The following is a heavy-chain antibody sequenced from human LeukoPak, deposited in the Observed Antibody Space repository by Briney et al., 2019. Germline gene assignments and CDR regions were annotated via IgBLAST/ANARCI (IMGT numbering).Heavy chain of an antibody. Sequence: SETLSLTCTVSGGSISSGGYYWSWIRQHPGKGLEWIGYIYYSGSTYYNPPLKSRVTISVDTSKNQFSLKLSSVTAADTAVYYCAREDPYYFDYWGQGTLVTVSS. CDR3: AREDPYYFDY. CDR2: IYYSGST. J-gene: IGHJ4*02. CDR1: GGSISSGGYY. V-gene: IGHV4-31*03.